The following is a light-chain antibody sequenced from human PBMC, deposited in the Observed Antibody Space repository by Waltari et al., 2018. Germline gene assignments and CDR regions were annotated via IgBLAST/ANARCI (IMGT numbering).Light chain of an antibody. CDR2: AAD. Sequence: QSVLTQTPSVSEAPRQRVTISCSGSRSNIGNNAVNWYQQVPGKAPKLLVFAADLLPSGVSDRFSCSQSGTSASLAIIGLRSEDEGVYFCAAWDDSLKGVLFGGGTKLTVL. J-gene: IGLJ2*01. CDR1: RSNIGNNA. V-gene: IGLV1-36*01. CDR3: AAWDDSLKGVL.